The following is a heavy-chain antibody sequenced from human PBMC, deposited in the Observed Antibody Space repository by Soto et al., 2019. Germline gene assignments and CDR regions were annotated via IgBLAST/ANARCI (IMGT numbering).Heavy chain of an antibody. CDR2: MYYSGNT. Sequence: QVQLQESGPGLVKPSETLSLTCTVSGGSIKSYYWSWIRQPPGKGLEWIGYMYYSGNTNHNPSLKSRVTISVDTSKNQISLKMTSVTAADTAVYYCAGGRYNYGIWGQETLVIVSS. D-gene: IGHD5-18*01. CDR1: GGSIKSYY. V-gene: IGHV4-59*01. CDR3: AGGRYNYGI. J-gene: IGHJ4*02.